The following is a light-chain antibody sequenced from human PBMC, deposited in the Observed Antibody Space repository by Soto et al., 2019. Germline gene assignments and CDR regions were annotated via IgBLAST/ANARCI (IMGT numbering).Light chain of an antibody. J-gene: IGLJ3*02. V-gene: IGLV2-18*02. Sequence: QSVLTQPPSVSGSPGQSVTISCTGTSSDVGSYNRVSWYQQPPGTAPKLMIYEVSNRPSGVPDRFSGSKSGTTASLTISGLQAEDEADYYCSSYTSSSTWVFGGGTKVTVL. CDR3: SSYTSSSTWV. CDR1: SSDVGSYNR. CDR2: EVS.